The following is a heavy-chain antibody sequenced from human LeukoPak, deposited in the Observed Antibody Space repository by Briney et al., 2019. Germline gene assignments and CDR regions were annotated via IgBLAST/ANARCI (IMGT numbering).Heavy chain of an antibody. CDR2: IWYDGSNK. D-gene: IGHD2-2*01. V-gene: IGHV3-33*01. CDR1: GFTFSSYG. J-gene: IGHJ3*02. Sequence: GRSLRLSCAAAGFTFSSYGMHWVRQAPGKGLEWVAVIWYDGSNKYYADSVKGRFTISRDNSKNTLYLQMNSLRAEDTAVYYCARDCSVPSTSCYELELHDAFDIWGQGKMVTVSS. CDR3: ARDCSVPSTSCYELELHDAFDI.